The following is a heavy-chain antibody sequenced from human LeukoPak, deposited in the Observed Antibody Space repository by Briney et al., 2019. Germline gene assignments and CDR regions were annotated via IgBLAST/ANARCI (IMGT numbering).Heavy chain of an antibody. CDR3: ARGRISDGITIFGVVIIRPPGYYYYMDV. CDR1: GYTFTSYY. CDR2: INPSGGST. D-gene: IGHD3-3*01. J-gene: IGHJ6*03. Sequence: ASVKVSCKASGYTFTSYYMHWVRQAPGQGLEWMGIINPSGGSTSYAQKFQGRVTMTRDMSTSTVYMELSSLRSEDTAVYYCARGRISDGITIFGVVIIRPPGYYYYMDVWGKGTTVTVSS. V-gene: IGHV1-46*01.